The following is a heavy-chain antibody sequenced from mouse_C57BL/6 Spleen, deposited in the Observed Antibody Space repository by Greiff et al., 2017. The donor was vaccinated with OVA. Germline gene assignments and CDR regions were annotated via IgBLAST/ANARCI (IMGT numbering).Heavy chain of an antibody. CDR1: GYTFTSYW. V-gene: IGHV1-64*01. CDR3: ARDDITTVEYYYAMDY. Sequence: QVQLQQPGAELVKPGASVKLSCKASGYTFTSYWMHWVKQRPGQGLEWIGMIHPNSGSTNYNEKFKSKATLTVDKSSSTAYMQLSSLTSEDSAVYYSARDDITTVEYYYAMDYWGQGTSVTVSS. D-gene: IGHD1-1*01. CDR2: IHPNSGST. J-gene: IGHJ4*01.